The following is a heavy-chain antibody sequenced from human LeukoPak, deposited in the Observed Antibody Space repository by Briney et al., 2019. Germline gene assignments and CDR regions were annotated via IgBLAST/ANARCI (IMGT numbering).Heavy chain of an antibody. CDR1: GGSISSGSYY. D-gene: IGHD5-18*01. Sequence: SETLSLTYTVSGGSISSGSYYWSWIRQPAGKGLEWIGRIYTSGSTNYNPSLKSRVPISVDTSKNQFSLKLSSVTAADTAVYYCAREEDTAMGPTFDYWGQGTLVTVSS. J-gene: IGHJ4*02. CDR3: AREEDTAMGPTFDY. V-gene: IGHV4-61*02. CDR2: IYTSGST.